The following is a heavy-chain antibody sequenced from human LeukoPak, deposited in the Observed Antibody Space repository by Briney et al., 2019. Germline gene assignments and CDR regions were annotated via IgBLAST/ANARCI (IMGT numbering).Heavy chain of an antibody. J-gene: IGHJ4*02. CDR2: IYHSGST. V-gene: IGHV4-38-2*02. Sequence: SETLSLTCTVSGYSISSGYYWGWIRQPPGKGLEWIGSIYHSGSTYYNPSLKSRVTISVDTSKNQFSLKLSSVTAADTAVYYCASGGKLRGDYWGQGTLVTVSS. CDR1: GYSISSGYY. CDR3: ASGGKLRGDY. D-gene: IGHD1-26*01.